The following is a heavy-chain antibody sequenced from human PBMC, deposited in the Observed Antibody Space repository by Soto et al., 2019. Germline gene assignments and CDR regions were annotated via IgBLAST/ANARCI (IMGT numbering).Heavy chain of an antibody. V-gene: IGHV3-33*01. CDR1: GFTFSSYG. D-gene: IGHD6-19*01. CDR3: ARDKNEWLVQSGYFDY. Sequence: PGGSLRLSCAASGFTFSSYGMHWVRQAPGKGLEWVAVIWYDGSNKYYADSVKGRFTISRDNSKNTLYLQMNSLRAEDTAVYYCARDKNEWLVQSGYFDYWGQGTLVTVSS. J-gene: IGHJ4*02. CDR2: IWYDGSNK.